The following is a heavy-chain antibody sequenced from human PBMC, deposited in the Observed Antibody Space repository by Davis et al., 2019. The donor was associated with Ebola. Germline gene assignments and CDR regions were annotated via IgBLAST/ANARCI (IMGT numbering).Heavy chain of an antibody. J-gene: IGHJ6*04. CDR1: GFTFSSYA. V-gene: IGHV3-30-3*02. CDR3: AKNNYVRYYGMDV. Sequence: GGSLRLSCAASGFTFSSYAMHWVRQAPGKGLEWVAVISYDGSNKYYADSVKGRFTISRDNSKNTLYLQMNSLRAEDTAVYYCAKNNYVRYYGMDVWGKGTTVTVSS. CDR2: ISYDGSNK. D-gene: IGHD4-11*01.